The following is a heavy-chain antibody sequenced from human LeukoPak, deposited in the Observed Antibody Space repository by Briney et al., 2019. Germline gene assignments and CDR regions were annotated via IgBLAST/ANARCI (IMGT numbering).Heavy chain of an antibody. CDR1: GFTVSSNY. V-gene: IGHV3-66*02. J-gene: IGHJ4*02. Sequence: GGSLRLSCAASGFTVSSNYMSWVRQAPGKGLEWVSVIYSGGSTYYADSVKGRFTISRDNSKNTLYLQMNSLRAEDTPVYYCARSGIQLWGFDYWGQGTLVTVSS. D-gene: IGHD5-18*01. CDR3: ARSGIQLWGFDY. CDR2: IYSGGST.